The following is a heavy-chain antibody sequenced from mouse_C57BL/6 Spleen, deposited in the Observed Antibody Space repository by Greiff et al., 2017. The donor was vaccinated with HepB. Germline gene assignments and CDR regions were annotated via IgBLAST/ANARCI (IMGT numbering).Heavy chain of an antibody. J-gene: IGHJ1*03. CDR1: GYTFTDYY. D-gene: IGHD1-1*01. Sequence: GYTFTDYYMNWVKQSHGKSLEWIGVINPYNGGTSYNQKFKGKATLTVDKSSSTAYMELNSLTSEDSAVYYCARGGTTVVAKDWYFDVWGTGTTVTVSS. CDR3: ARGGTTVVAKDWYFDV. CDR2: INPYNGGT. V-gene: IGHV1-19*01.